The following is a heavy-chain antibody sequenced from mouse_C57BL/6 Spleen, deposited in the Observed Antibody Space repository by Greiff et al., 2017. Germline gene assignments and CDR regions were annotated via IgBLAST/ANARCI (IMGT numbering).Heavy chain of an antibody. CDR3: ARQGGYDYGLDY. V-gene: IGHV5-9*01. CDR1: GFTFSSYT. Sequence: EVMLVESGGGLVKPGGSLKLSCAASGFTFSSYTMSWVRQTPEKRLEWVATISGGGGNTYYPDSVKGRFTISRDNAKNTLYLQMSSLMSEDTALYYCARQGGYDYGLDYWGQGTTLTVSS. D-gene: IGHD2-4*01. J-gene: IGHJ2*01. CDR2: ISGGGGNT.